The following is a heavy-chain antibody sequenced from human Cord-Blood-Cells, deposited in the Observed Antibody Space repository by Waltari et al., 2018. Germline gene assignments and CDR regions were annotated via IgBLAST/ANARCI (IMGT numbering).Heavy chain of an antibody. J-gene: IGHJ3*02. Sequence: QVQLVQSGAGVKKPGASVKAAGKSSGYTLPSVARNWERQAPGQRLEWMGWINAGNGNTKYSQKFQGRVTITRDTSASTAYMELSSLRSEDTAVYYCARVDPQGVIINAFDIWGQGTMVTVSS. CDR2: INAGNGNT. V-gene: IGHV1-3*01. CDR3: ARVDPQGVIINAFDI. CDR1: GYTLPSVA. D-gene: IGHD3-10*01.